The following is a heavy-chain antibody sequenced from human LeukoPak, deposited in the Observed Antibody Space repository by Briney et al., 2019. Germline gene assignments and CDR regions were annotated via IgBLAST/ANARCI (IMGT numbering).Heavy chain of an antibody. Sequence: ASVKVSCKASGYTFMNYGIIWVRQAPGQGLEWMGWISAYNGNTNFAQKLQDRVTVTTDTSTTAAYMELRSLRSDDTAVYYCARDSGNYYSPSDYWGQGTLVTVSS. CDR3: ARDSGNYYSPSDY. CDR2: ISAYNGNT. J-gene: IGHJ4*02. V-gene: IGHV1-18*04. CDR1: GYTFMNYG. D-gene: IGHD1-26*01.